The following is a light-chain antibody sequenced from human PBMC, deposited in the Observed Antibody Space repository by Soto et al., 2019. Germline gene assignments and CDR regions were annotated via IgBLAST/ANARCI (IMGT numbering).Light chain of an antibody. J-gene: IGLJ2*01. Sequence: QSALTQPRSVSGSPGQSVTISCSGTSSDVGGYNFVSWYQQHPGKAPHLVIYDVSQRPSGVPDRFSASKSGNSASLTISGLQAEDEADYYCCSYAGSYTLFGGGTKLTVL. V-gene: IGLV2-11*01. CDR3: CSYAGSYTL. CDR1: SSDVGGYNF. CDR2: DVS.